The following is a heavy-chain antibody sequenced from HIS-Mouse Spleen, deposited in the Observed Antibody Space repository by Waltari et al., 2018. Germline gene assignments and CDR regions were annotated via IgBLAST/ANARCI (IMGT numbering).Heavy chain of an antibody. CDR1: GFTVSSNY. V-gene: IGHV3-53*01. J-gene: IGHJ2*01. Sequence: EVQLVESGGGLIQPGGSLRLSCAASGFTVSSNYMSWVRQAPGKWLEWGSVSYSGGSTYYADSGKGRVTISRDNSKNTLYLQMNSLRAEDTAVYYCARGGLAAAGWYFDLWGRGTLVTVSS. D-gene: IGHD6-13*01. CDR3: ARGGLAAAGWYFDL. CDR2: SYSGGST.